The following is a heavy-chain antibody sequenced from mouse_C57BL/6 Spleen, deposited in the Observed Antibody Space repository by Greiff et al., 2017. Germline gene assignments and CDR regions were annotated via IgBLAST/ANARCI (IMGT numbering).Heavy chain of an antibody. Sequence: VQLQQSGPELVKPGASVKIPCKASGYTFTDYNMDWVKQSHGKSLEWIGDINPNNGGTIYNQKFKGKATLTVDKSSSTAYMELRSLTSEDTAVYYCARTDYSNYLYYCDYWGQGTTLTVSS. J-gene: IGHJ2*01. CDR2: INPNNGGT. D-gene: IGHD2-5*01. V-gene: IGHV1-18*01. CDR3: ARTDYSNYLYYCDY. CDR1: GYTFTDYN.